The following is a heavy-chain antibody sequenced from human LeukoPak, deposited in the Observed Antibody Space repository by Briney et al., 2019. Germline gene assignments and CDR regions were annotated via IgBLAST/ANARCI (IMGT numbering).Heavy chain of an antibody. V-gene: IGHV1-8*03. CDR2: MNPNSGNT. D-gene: IGHD3-22*01. Sequence: ASVKVSCKASGYTFTSYDINWVRQATGQGLEWMGWMNPNSGNTGYAQKFQGRVTITRNTSISTAYMELSSLRSEDTAVYYCARVFYYSSSGETALDIWGQGTTVTVSS. CDR1: GYTFTSYD. J-gene: IGHJ3*02. CDR3: ARVFYYSSSGETALDI.